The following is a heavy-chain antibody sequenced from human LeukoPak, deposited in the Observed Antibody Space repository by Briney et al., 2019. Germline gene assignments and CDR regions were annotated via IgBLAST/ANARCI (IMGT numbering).Heavy chain of an antibody. V-gene: IGHV3-23*01. D-gene: IGHD5-12*01. CDR1: GFTFSNYA. CDR3: XXXXXXVANLWGVFDY. Sequence: GGSLRLSCAASGFTFSNYAMNWVRQAPGKGLEWVSGISGSGGSIYYADSVKGRFTISRDNAKNTLHLQMNSLRAEDTAIYYXXXXXXXVANLWGVFDYWGQGALVTVSS. J-gene: IGHJ4*02. CDR2: ISGSGGSI.